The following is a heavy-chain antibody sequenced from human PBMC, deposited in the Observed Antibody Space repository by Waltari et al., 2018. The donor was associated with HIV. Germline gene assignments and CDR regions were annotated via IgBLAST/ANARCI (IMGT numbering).Heavy chain of an antibody. D-gene: IGHD5-18*01. CDR2: IYNAGST. CDR1: GFTVSSSF. J-gene: IGHJ4*02. CDR3: ERVYSYGYFDY. V-gene: IGHV3-53*01. Sequence: EVQLVESGGGLIQQGGSLRLSCAASGFTVSSSFISWVRQAPGKGLEWVSVIYNAGSTYYAESVRGRFTISRDTSKNTVSLQMKSLRADDTAVYYCERVYSYGYFDYWGQGTLVTVSS.